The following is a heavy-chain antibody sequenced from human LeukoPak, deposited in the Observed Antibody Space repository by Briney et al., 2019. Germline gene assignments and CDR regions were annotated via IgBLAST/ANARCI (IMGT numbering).Heavy chain of an antibody. V-gene: IGHV3-48*04. D-gene: IGHD6-19*01. J-gene: IGHJ4*02. Sequence: PGGSLRLSCAASGFTFSSYSMNWVRQAPGKGLEWVSYISSSSSTIYYADSVKGRFTISRDNAKNSLYLQMNSLRAEDTAGYYCARDVEETKYSSGWSVGGYWGQGTLVTVSS. CDR3: ARDVEETKYSSGWSVGGY. CDR2: ISSSSSTI. CDR1: GFTFSSYS.